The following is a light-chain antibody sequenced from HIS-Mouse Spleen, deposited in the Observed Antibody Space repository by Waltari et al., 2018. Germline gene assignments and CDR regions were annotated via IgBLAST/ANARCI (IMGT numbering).Light chain of an antibody. Sequence: QSALPQPASVSGSPGQSITISCTGTSSYVGGYNYVPWYQQHPGKAPKLMIYDVSNRPSGVSNRFSGSKSGNTASLTISGLQAEDEADYYCSSYTSSSVVFGGGTKLTVL. V-gene: IGLV2-14*03. CDR3: SSYTSSSVV. J-gene: IGLJ2*01. CDR1: SSYVGGYNY. CDR2: DVS.